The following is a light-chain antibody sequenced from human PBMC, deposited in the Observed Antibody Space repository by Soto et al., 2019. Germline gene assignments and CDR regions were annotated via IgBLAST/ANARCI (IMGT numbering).Light chain of an antibody. CDR1: SSDVGGYNY. J-gene: IGLJ3*02. CDR3: SSYTSSTTWV. Sequence: QPALTQPASVSGSPGQSITISCTGTSSDVGGYNYVSWYQHHPGKAPKLMIYEVNNRPSGVSDRFSASKSGNTASLTISGLQAEDEADYYCSSYTSSTTWVFGGGTKLTVL. CDR2: EVN. V-gene: IGLV2-14*01.